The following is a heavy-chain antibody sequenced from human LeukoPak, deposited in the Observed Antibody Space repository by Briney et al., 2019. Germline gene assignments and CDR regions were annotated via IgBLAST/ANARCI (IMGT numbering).Heavy chain of an antibody. J-gene: IGHJ4*02. CDR1: GYTFTRYY. CDR2: INPNSGGT. CDR3: ARASGDILTGYSSYFDY. Sequence: SVKVSCKASGYTFTRYYMHLVRQAPGQALEWMGWINPNSGGTNYAEKFQGRVTMTRDTAISTAYMELSRLRCGDTAVYYCARASGDILTGYSSYFDYWGQGTLVTVSS. D-gene: IGHD3-9*01. V-gene: IGHV1-2*02.